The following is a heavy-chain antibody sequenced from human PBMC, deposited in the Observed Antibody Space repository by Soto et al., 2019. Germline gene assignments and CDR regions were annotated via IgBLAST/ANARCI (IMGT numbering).Heavy chain of an antibody. CDR3: ARGVSNSGAYYTGPSAYDL. J-gene: IGHJ3*01. CDR1: GGTFNGYG. D-gene: IGHD3-10*01. Sequence: QVQLVQSGAVVKKPGSSVEVSCKASGGTFNGYGISWVRQAPGQGLEWRGGTVPVFDTSKYAPRFQGRVTITADKSTSTAYMELSSVRSEDTAIYFFARGVSNSGAYYTGPSAYDLWGQGTLVIVSS. V-gene: IGHV1-69*06. CDR2: TVPVFDTS.